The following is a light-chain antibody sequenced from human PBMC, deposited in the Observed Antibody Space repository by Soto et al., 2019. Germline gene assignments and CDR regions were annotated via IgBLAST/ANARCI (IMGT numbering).Light chain of an antibody. V-gene: IGKV2D-29*02. CDR2: EVS. CDR3: MQSTQLPPT. CDR1: HSLLHITGETF. Sequence: DFVMTQTPLSLSVAPGQPASISXKSSHSLLHITGETFLFWYLQKPGQSPQXXIYEVSTRVSGVPDRFSGSGSGTDFTLEISRVETDDVGIYYCMQSTQLPPTFGQGTRLEIK. J-gene: IGKJ5*01.